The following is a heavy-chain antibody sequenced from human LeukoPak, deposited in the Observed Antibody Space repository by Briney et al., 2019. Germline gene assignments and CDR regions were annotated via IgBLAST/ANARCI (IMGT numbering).Heavy chain of an antibody. CDR3: ARDNHLYYDSSGYRATGAFDI. V-gene: IGHV4-39*07. D-gene: IGHD3-22*01. CDR2: IYYSGST. CDR1: GGSLSSSSYY. Sequence: SETLSLTCTVSGGSLSSSSYYWGWIRQPPGKGLEWIGSIYYSGSTYYNPSLKSRVAISVDTSKNQFSLKLSSVTAADTAVYYCARDNHLYYDSSGYRATGAFDIWGQGTMVTVSS. J-gene: IGHJ3*02.